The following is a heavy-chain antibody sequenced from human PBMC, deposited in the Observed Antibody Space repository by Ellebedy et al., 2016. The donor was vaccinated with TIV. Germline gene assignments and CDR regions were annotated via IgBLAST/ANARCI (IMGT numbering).Heavy chain of an antibody. CDR1: GYSFTSYW. CDR2: IYPGDSDT. D-gene: IGHD1-26*01. Sequence: GESLKISXKGSGYSFTSYWIGWVRQMPGKGLEWMGIIYPGDSDTRYSPSFQGQVTISADKSISTAYLQWSSLKASDTAMYYCARLPGLYSGSYFVDYWGQGTLVTVSS. J-gene: IGHJ4*02. V-gene: IGHV5-51*01. CDR3: ARLPGLYSGSYFVDY.